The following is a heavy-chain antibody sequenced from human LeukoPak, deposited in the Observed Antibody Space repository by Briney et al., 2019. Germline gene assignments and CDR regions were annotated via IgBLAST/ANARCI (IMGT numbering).Heavy chain of an antibody. CDR3: ATDGDYYGSGSYFLYVY. CDR2: FDPEDGET. V-gene: IGHV1-24*01. Sequence: GASVKVSCKVSGYTLTELSMHWVRQAPGKGLEWMGGFDPEDGETIYAQKFQGRVTMTEDTSTDTAYMELSSLRSEGTAVYYCATDGDYYGSGSYFLYVYWSQGTLVTVSS. D-gene: IGHD3-10*01. J-gene: IGHJ4*02. CDR1: GYTLTELS.